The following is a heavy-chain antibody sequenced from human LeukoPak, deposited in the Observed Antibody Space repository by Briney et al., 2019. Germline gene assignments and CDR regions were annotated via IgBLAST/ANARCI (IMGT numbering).Heavy chain of an antibody. Sequence: GGSLRLSCTASGFSFVSYRMHWVRQAPGKGLEWVSSISSTSSYIYYADSVKGRFTISRDNAKNSLYLRMNSLRAEDTAVYYCATDPARSSWYFDYWGQGTLVIVSS. J-gene: IGHJ4*02. D-gene: IGHD6-13*01. CDR2: ISSTSSYI. CDR3: ATDPARSSWYFDY. V-gene: IGHV3-21*01. CDR1: GFSFVSYR.